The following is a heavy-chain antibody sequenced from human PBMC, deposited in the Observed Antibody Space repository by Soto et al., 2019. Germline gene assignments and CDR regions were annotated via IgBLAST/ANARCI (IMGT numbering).Heavy chain of an antibody. CDR3: ARDTLRGLYGSGSWFDP. Sequence: WGTLSLTCTVSGGSISSYYWGWIRPPTGKGLEWIGYIYYSGSTNYNPSLKSRVTISVDTSKNQFSLKLSSVTAADTAVYYCARDTLRGLYGSGSWFDPWGQGTLVTVSS. D-gene: IGHD3-10*01. J-gene: IGHJ5*02. CDR2: IYYSGST. V-gene: IGHV4-59*01. CDR1: GGSISSYY.